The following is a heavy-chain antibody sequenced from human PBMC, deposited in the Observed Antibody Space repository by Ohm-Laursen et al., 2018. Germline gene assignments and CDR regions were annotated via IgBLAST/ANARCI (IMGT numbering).Heavy chain of an antibody. J-gene: IGHJ4*02. CDR2: ISSSGRTV. CDR1: GFTFTNYA. V-gene: IGHV3-48*03. D-gene: IGHD3-10*01. Sequence: SLRLSCSASGFTFTNYAMSWVRQAPGKGLEWISYISSSGRTVNHVDSVKGRFTISRDNAKNSLYLQMNSLRAEDTAVYYCAALFYGTGSYWSQGTQVTVSS. CDR3: AALFYGTGSY.